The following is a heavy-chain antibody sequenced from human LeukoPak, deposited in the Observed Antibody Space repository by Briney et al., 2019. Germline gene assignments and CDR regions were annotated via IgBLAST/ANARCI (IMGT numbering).Heavy chain of an antibody. J-gene: IGHJ4*02. CDR2: ISGSGGST. V-gene: IGHV3-23*01. Sequence: GGSLRLSCAASGFTFSSYAVSWVRQAPGKGLEWVSAISGSGGSTYYADSVKGRFTISRDNSKNTLYLQMNSLRAEDTAVYYCAKIHSPYYYDSSGPDYWGQGTLVTVSS. CDR3: AKIHSPYYYDSSGPDY. CDR1: GFTFSSYA. D-gene: IGHD3-22*01.